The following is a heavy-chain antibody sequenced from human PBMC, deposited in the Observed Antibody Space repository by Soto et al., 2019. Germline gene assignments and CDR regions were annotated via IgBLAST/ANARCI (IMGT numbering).Heavy chain of an antibody. J-gene: IGHJ6*02. V-gene: IGHV4-34*01. Sequence: SETLYLTCAVYGGSFSGYYWSWIRQPPGKGLEWIGEINHSGSTNYNPSLKSRVTISVDTSKNQFSLKLSSVTAADTAVYYCARGRAGELWIDPHYYYYYYGMDVWGQGTTVTVSS. D-gene: IGHD3-10*01. CDR2: INHSGST. CDR3: ARGRAGELWIDPHYYYYYYGMDV. CDR1: GGSFSGYY.